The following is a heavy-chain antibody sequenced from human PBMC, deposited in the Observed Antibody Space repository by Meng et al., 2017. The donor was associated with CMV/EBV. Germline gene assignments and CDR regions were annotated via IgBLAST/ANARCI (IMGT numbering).Heavy chain of an antibody. J-gene: IGHJ6*02. Sequence: GESLKISCAASGFTFSSYWMSWVRQAPGKGLEWVANIKQDGSEKYYVDSVKGRFTISRDNAKNSLYLQMNSQRAEDTAVYYCAREGWADIVVVPAAGGMDVWGQGTTVTVSS. CDR3: AREGWADIVVVPAAGGMDV. V-gene: IGHV3-7*01. D-gene: IGHD2-2*01. CDR2: IKQDGSEK. CDR1: GFTFSSYW.